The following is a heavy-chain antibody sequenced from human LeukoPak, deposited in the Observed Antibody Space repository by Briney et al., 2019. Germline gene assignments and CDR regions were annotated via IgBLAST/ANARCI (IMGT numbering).Heavy chain of an antibody. CDR1: GFTFSSYS. Sequence: NPGGSLRLSCAASGFTFSSYSMNWVRQAPGKGLEWVSSISSSSSYIYYADSVKGRFTISRDNAKNSLYLQMNSLRAEDTAVYYCAREGPITMIVGDLDYWGQGTLVTVSS. D-gene: IGHD3-22*01. J-gene: IGHJ4*02. CDR3: AREGPITMIVGDLDY. V-gene: IGHV3-21*01. CDR2: ISSSSSYI.